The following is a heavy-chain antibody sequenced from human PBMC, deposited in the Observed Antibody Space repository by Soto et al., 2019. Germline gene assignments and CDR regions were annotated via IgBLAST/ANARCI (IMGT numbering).Heavy chain of an antibody. CDR1: GYTFTSYY. V-gene: IGHV1-46*01. CDR3: ARHSPIHDYYDSSGSLPYFDY. CDR2: INPSGGST. D-gene: IGHD3-22*01. Sequence: GASVKVSCKASGYTFTSYYMHWVRQAPGQGLEWMGIINPSGGSTSYAQKFQGRVTMTRDTSTSTVYMELSSLRSEDTAVYYCARHSPIHDYYDSSGSLPYFDYWGQGTLVTVSS. J-gene: IGHJ4*02.